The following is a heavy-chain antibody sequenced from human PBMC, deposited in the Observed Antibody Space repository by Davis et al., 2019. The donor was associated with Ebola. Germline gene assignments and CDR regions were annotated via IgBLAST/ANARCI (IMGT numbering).Heavy chain of an antibody. V-gene: IGHV4-34*01. CDR1: GGSFSGYY. D-gene: IGHD5-18*01. CDR2: INHSGST. Sequence: PSETLSLTCAVYGGSFSGYYWSWIRQPPGKGLEWIGEINHSGSTNYNPSLKSRVTISVDTSKNQFSLKLSSVTAADTAVYYCARGQVWEMTYWGQGTLVTVSS. J-gene: IGHJ4*02. CDR3: ARGQVWEMTY.